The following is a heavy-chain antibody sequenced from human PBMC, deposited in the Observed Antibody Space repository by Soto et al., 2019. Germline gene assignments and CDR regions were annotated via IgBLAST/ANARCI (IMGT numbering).Heavy chain of an antibody. CDR2: ISTSGTYI. CDR3: ARDQGGIAAAPIDY. Sequence: GGSLRLSCAASGLTFSSYTMNWVRKAPGKGLEWVSSISTSGTYIYYADSVKGRFTISRDNAKNSLYLQMNSLRAEDTAVYYCARDQGGIAAAPIDYWGQGTLVTVSS. CDR1: GLTFSSYT. J-gene: IGHJ4*02. V-gene: IGHV3-21*01. D-gene: IGHD6-13*01.